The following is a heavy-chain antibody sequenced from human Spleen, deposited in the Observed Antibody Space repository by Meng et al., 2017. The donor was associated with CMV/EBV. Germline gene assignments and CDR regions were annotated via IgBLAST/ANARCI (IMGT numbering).Heavy chain of an antibody. V-gene: IGHV3-20*04. CDR3: ARAMLPLRLRIVTYGMDV. D-gene: IGHD3-16*01. CDR2: INWNGGST. CDR1: GFTFDDYG. Sequence: GESLKISCAASGFTFDDYGMSWVRQAPGKGLEWVSGINWNGGSTGYADSVKGRFTISRDNAKNSLYLQMNSLRADDTAVYYCARAMLPLRLRIVTYGMDVWGQGTTVTVSS. J-gene: IGHJ6*02.